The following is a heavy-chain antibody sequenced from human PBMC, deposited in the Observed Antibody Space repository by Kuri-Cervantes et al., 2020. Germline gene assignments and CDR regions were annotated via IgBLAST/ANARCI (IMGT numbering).Heavy chain of an antibody. D-gene: IGHD3-9*01. Sequence: ASVKVSCKASGYTFTSYGISWVRQAPGQGLEWMGWISAYNGDTNYAQKLQGRVTMTTDTSTSTAYMELRSLRSDDTAVYYCAKGGSPTHYDILTGNYMGGYYFDHWGQGTLVTVSS. J-gene: IGHJ4*02. CDR2: ISAYNGDT. V-gene: IGHV1-18*01. CDR1: GYTFTSYG. CDR3: AKGGSPTHYDILTGNYMGGYYFDH.